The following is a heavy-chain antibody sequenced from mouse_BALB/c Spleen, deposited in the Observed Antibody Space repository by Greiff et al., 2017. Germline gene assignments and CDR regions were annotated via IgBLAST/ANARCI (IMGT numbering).Heavy chain of an antibody. CDR3: ARFITTAPYAMDY. D-gene: IGHD1-1*01. V-gene: IGHV1-63*02. CDR1: GYTFTNYW. Sequence: VKLVESGAELVRPGTSVKISCKASGYTFTNYWLGWVKQRPGHGLEWIGDIYPGGGYTNYNEKFKGKATLTADTSSSTAYMQLSSLTSEDSAVYFCARFITTAPYAMDYWGQGTSVTVSS. J-gene: IGHJ4*01. CDR2: IYPGGGYT.